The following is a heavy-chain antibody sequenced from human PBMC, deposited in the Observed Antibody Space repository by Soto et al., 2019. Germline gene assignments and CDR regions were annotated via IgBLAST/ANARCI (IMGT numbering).Heavy chain of an antibody. CDR3: ASVLWFGELSADPDAFDI. D-gene: IGHD3-10*01. CDR2: ISSSGSYI. V-gene: IGHV3-21*01. Sequence: EVQLVESGGGLVKPGGSLRLSCAASGFTFSSYSMNWVRQAPGKGLEWVSPISSSGSYIYYADSVKGRFTISRENAENSLYLQMNSLRAEDTAVYYCASVLWFGELSADPDAFDIWGQWTMVTASS. CDR1: GFTFSSYS. J-gene: IGHJ3*02.